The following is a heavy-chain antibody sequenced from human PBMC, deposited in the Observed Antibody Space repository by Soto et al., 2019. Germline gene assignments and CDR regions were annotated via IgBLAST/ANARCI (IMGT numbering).Heavy chain of an antibody. CDR3: ARPGEFSASDYFGF. CDR2: ISWNSGRI. Sequence: EVQLVQYGGGWVQPGRSLRLSCGASGFTFDDYGMHWVRQAPGKGLEWVSSISWNSGRIGYADSVKGRFTISRDNVKNSLYLQMNSLRAEDTALYYCARPGEFSASDYFGFWGQGTLVTVSS. CDR1: GFTFDDYG. V-gene: IGHV3-9*01. D-gene: IGHD3-10*01. J-gene: IGHJ4*02.